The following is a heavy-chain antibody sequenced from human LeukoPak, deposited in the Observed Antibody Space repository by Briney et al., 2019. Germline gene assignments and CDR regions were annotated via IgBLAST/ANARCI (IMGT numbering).Heavy chain of an antibody. J-gene: IGHJ5*02. D-gene: IGHD3-10*01. Sequence: SVKVSCKASGGTFSSYAISWVRQAPGQGLEWMGGIIPIFGTANYAQKFQGRVTITTDESTSTAYMELSSLRSEDTAVYYCARVGGYYGSGSLYNWFDPWGQGTLVTVSS. CDR3: ARVGGYYGSGSLYNWFDP. CDR2: IIPIFGTA. CDR1: GGTFSSYA. V-gene: IGHV1-69*05.